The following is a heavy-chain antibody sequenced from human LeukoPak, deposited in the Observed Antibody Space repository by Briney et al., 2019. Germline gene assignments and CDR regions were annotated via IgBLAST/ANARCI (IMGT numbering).Heavy chain of an antibody. CDR3: VRVKGTYFDF. J-gene: IGHJ4*02. CDR1: GFPFTSYS. D-gene: IGHD1-1*01. CDR2: ISASGSNI. Sequence: GGSLRLSCAVSGFPFTSYSMNWVRQAPGKRLEWVSYISASGSNIYYLDAVKGRFTVSRDNAMSSLFLQMDRPRAKDTAIYYCVRVKGTYFDFWGQGTLVTVSS. V-gene: IGHV3-48*01.